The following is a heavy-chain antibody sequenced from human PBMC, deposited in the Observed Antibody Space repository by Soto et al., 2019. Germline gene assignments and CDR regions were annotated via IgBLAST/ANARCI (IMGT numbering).Heavy chain of an antibody. J-gene: IGHJ6*02. Sequence: ASVKVCCKASGDTFTGYYMHWVRQAPGQGLEWIGWINPNSGGTNYAQKFQGWVTMTRDTSIRTAYMELSRLRSDDTAVYYCARDRHYGGNPDYYYYGMDVWGQGTTVTVSS. CDR2: INPNSGGT. CDR3: ARDRHYGGNPDYYYYGMDV. CDR1: GDTFTGYY. D-gene: IGHD4-17*01. V-gene: IGHV1-2*04.